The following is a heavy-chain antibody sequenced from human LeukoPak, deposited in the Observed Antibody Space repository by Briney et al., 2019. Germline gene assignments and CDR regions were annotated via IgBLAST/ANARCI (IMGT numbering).Heavy chain of an antibody. Sequence: PGGSLRLSCAASGFTFSSYGMSWVRQAPGKGLEWVSAISGSGGSTYYADSVKGRFTISRDNSKNTLYLQMNSLRAEDTAVYYCAKGVSHNNLSPDYWGQGTLVTVSS. CDR1: GFTFSSYG. CDR3: AKGVSHNNLSPDY. D-gene: IGHD1-14*01. J-gene: IGHJ4*02. CDR2: ISGSGGST. V-gene: IGHV3-23*01.